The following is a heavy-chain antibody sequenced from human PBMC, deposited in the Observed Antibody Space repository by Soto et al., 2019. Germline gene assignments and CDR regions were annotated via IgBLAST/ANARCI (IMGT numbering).Heavy chain of an antibody. V-gene: IGHV4-30-2*01. J-gene: IGHJ4*02. CDR2: IYHSGST. D-gene: IGHD4-17*01. CDR1: GGSISSGGYS. Sequence: QLQLQESGSGLVKPSQTLSLTCAVSGGSISSGGYSWSWIRQPPGKGLEWIGYIYHSGSTYYNPSLKSRVTISVDRSKNQFSLKLSSVTAADTAVYYCARDSHYGDYNCLDYWGQGTLVTVSS. CDR3: ARDSHYGDYNCLDY.